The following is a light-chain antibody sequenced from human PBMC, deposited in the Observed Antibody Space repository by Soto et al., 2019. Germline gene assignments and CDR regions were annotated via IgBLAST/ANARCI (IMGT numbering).Light chain of an antibody. CDR2: DAS. J-gene: IGKJ1*01. V-gene: IGKV1-5*01. CDR3: QQYDSYSSGR. Sequence: DIQMTQSPSTLSASVGDRVTITCRASQTINSWLAWYQQKPGKAPKVLIFDASSLKTGVPSRFSGSGSGTEFTLTMRNLQPDDFANYYCQQYDSYSSGRFGQGTKVDI. CDR1: QTINSW.